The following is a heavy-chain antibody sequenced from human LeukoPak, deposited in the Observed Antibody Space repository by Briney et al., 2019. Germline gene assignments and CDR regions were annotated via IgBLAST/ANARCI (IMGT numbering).Heavy chain of an antibody. D-gene: IGHD5-24*01. Sequence: GASVKVSCKASGYTFTGYYIYWVRQAPGQGLEYMGWINPNRGGTNSTQKFQGRVTMTRDTSISTAYMELSRLRSDDTAVYYCARDSRTSPWLPPAGTFFDYWGQGTLVTVSS. CDR2: INPNRGGT. CDR3: ARDSRTSPWLPPAGTFFDY. J-gene: IGHJ4*02. V-gene: IGHV1-2*02. CDR1: GYTFTGYY.